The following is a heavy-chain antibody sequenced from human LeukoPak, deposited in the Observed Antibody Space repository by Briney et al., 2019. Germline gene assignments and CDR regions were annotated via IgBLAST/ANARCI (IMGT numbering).Heavy chain of an antibody. CDR3: ARQKCTSASCLTKNAFDV. Sequence: SETLSLTCTVSGGSISSGGYYWSWIRQHPGKGLEWIGYIYTSGTTNYTPSLKSRVTISVDTSKNQFSLDLSSVTAADSAVYYCARQKCTSASCLTKNAFDVWGQGTMVTVSS. D-gene: IGHD2-2*01. CDR2: IYTSGTT. J-gene: IGHJ3*01. V-gene: IGHV4-61*08. CDR1: GGSISSGGYY.